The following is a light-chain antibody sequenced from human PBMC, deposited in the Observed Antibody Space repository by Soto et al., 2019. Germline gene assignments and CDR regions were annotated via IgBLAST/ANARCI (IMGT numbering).Light chain of an antibody. Sequence: IQMTQSPSFLSASVVDRVTITCRASQDIRDDLGWYQQKPGKAPRLVIYGVSHLQSGVPSRFSGSGFGTDFSLTISSLQPEDSATYYCLQDYNYPITFGGGTKVDIK. CDR2: GVS. V-gene: IGKV1-6*01. CDR3: LQDYNYPIT. CDR1: QDIRDD. J-gene: IGKJ4*01.